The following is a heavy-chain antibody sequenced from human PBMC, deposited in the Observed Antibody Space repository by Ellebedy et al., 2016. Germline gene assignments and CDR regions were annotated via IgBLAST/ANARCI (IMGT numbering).Heavy chain of an antibody. CDR1: GGSISSGGYS. D-gene: IGHD1-14*01. Sequence: SETLSLTXAVSGGSISSGGYSWSWIRQPPGKGLEWIGYIYHSGSTYYNPSLKSRVTISVDRSKNQFSLKLSSVTAADTAVYYRARATDPRTYYFDYWGQGTLVTVSS. V-gene: IGHV4-30-2*01. CDR2: IYHSGST. CDR3: ARATDPRTYYFDY. J-gene: IGHJ4*02.